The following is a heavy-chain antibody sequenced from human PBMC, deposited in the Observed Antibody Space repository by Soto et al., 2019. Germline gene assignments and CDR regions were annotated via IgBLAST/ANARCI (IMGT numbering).Heavy chain of an antibody. CDR2: IYWDDDK. CDR3: AHSNYCSSTSCQSATAWFDP. CDR1: GFSLSTSGVG. Sequence: SGPTLVNPTQTLTLTCTFSGFSLSTSGVGVGWIRQPPGKALEWLALIYWDDDKRYSPSLKSRLTITKDTSKNQVVLTMTNMDPVDTATYYCAHSNYCSSTSCQSATAWFDPWGQGTLVTVSS. J-gene: IGHJ5*02. V-gene: IGHV2-5*02. D-gene: IGHD2-2*01.